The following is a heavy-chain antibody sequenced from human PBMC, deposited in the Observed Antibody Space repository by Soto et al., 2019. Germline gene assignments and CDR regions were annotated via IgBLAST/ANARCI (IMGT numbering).Heavy chain of an antibody. Sequence: ASVKVSCKASGYTFITYFMHWVRQAPGQGLEWMGVINPSRGTTTYARQFQDRVTMTRDTSASTVYMELSSLRSEDTAMYYCTRSYISSSFRFAPWGQGTLVTVSS. J-gene: IGHJ5*02. CDR1: GYTFITYF. V-gene: IGHV1-46*03. D-gene: IGHD6-6*01. CDR3: TRSYISSSFRFAP. CDR2: INPSRGTT.